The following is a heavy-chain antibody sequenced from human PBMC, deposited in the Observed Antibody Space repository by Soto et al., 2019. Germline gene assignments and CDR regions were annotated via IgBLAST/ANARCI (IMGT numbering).Heavy chain of an antibody. D-gene: IGHD2-2*02. CDR2: IYPTGNT. Sequence: KPSETLSLTCAVSGGSISSSGYCWTWIRQPPGKGLEWIGYIYPTGNTYYSPSLKSRVTISVDKSSNHLSLELNSVTAADTAVYYCARVRPYTAYWFDPWGPGTLVTV. CDR3: ARVRPYTAYWFDP. J-gene: IGHJ5*02. V-gene: IGHV4-30-2*01. CDR1: GGSISSSGYC.